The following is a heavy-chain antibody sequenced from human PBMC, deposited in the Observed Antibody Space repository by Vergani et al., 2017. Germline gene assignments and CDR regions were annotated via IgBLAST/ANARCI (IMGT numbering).Heavy chain of an antibody. CDR3: ARGYQGEAARSYDILTGPYGXFDL. V-gene: IGHV4-31*03. Sequence: QVQLQESGPGLVKPSQTLSLTCTVSGGSISSGGYYWSWIRQHPGKGLEWIGYIYYSGSTYYNPSLKSRVTISVDTSKNQFSLKLSCVTAADTAVYYCARGYQGEAARSYDILTGPYGXFDLWGRGTLVTVSS. D-gene: IGHD3-9*01. J-gene: IGHJ2*01. CDR2: IYYSGST. CDR1: GGSISSGGYY.